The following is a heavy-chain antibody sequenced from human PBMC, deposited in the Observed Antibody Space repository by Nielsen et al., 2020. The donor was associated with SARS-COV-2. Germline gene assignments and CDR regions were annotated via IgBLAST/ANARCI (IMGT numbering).Heavy chain of an antibody. CDR1: GFTFDDYA. D-gene: IGHD6-13*01. V-gene: IGHV3-9*01. CDR3: ATGAAAGTGNYYYGMDV. CDR2: ISWNSGSI. J-gene: IGHJ6*02. Sequence: SLKISCAASGFTFDDYAMHWVRQALGKGLEWVSGISWNSGSIGYADSVKGRFTISRDNAKNSLYLQMNSLRAEDTALYYCATGAAAGTGNYYYGMDVWGQGTTVTVSS.